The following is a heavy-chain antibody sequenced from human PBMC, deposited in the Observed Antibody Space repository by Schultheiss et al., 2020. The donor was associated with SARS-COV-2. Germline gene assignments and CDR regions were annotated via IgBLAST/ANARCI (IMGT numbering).Heavy chain of an antibody. CDR3: ARAEYSSSSDY. Sequence: SETLSLTCTVSGGSISSYYWSWIRQPPGKGLEWIGYVYYGGSTNYNPSLKSRVTISLDTSKNQFSLKLSSVSAADTVVYYCARAEYSSSSDYWGRGTLVTVSS. V-gene: IGHV4-59*01. CDR2: VYYGGST. J-gene: IGHJ4*02. D-gene: IGHD6-6*01. CDR1: GGSISSYY.